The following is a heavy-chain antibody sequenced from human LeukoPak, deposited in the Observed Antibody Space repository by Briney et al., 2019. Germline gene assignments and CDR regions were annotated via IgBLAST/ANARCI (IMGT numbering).Heavy chain of an antibody. CDR2: ISSSSSYI. Sequence: KPGGSLRLSCAASGFTFNSYSMNWVRQAPGKGLEWVSSISSSSSYIYYADSVKGRFTISRDNAKNSLYLQMNGLRAEDTAVYYCARASPKGTISYGYFDLWGRGTLDTVSS. CDR3: ARASPKGTISYGYFDL. V-gene: IGHV3-21*01. CDR1: GFTFNSYS. D-gene: IGHD2-8*01. J-gene: IGHJ2*01.